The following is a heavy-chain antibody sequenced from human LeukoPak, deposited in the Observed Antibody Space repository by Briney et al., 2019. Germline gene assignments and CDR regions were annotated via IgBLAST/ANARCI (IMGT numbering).Heavy chain of an antibody. CDR2: ISRSGSTI. CDR3: ARDSDRNLDY. Sequence: GGSLRLSCAASGFTFSSYEMNWVRQAPGKGLEWVSYISRSGSTIYHADSVKGRFTISRDNAKNSLYLQMNSLRAEDTAVYYCARDSDRNLDYWGQGTLVTVSS. J-gene: IGHJ4*02. V-gene: IGHV3-48*03. D-gene: IGHD1-14*01. CDR1: GFTFSSYE.